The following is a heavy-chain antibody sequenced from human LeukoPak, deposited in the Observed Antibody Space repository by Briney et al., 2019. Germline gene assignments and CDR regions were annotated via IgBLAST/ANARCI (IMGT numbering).Heavy chain of an antibody. CDR3: ARDGPWFGEFFDY. D-gene: IGHD3-10*01. Sequence: PGGSLRLSCAASGFTFSNYRMSWVRQAPGKGLEWVANIKGDGSSKNYLDSGKGRFTISRDNAKSSLYLQMSSLRAEDTAVYFCARDGPWFGEFFDYWGQGTLVTVSS. J-gene: IGHJ4*02. CDR1: GFTFSNYR. V-gene: IGHV3-7*01. CDR2: IKGDGSSK.